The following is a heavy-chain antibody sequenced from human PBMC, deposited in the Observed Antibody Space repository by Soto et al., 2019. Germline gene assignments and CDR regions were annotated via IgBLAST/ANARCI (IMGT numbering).Heavy chain of an antibody. CDR1: GYTFTSYG. J-gene: IGHJ6*03. CDR3: ARSISYGDYVYYYYYYMDV. D-gene: IGHD4-17*01. CDR2: ISAYNGNT. Sequence: GASVKVSCKASGYTFTSYGISWVRQAPGQGLEWMGWISAYNGNTNYAQKLQGRVTMTTDTSTSTAYMELRSLRSDDTAVYYCARSISYGDYVYYYYYYMDVWGKGTTVTVSS. V-gene: IGHV1-18*01.